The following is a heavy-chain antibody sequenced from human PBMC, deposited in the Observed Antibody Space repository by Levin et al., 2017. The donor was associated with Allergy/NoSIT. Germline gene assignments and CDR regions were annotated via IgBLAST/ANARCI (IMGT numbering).Heavy chain of an antibody. V-gene: IGHV3-30-3*01. CDR2: ISSDGSNK. J-gene: IGHJ4*02. Sequence: PGGSLRLSCAASGFTFSSYPMHWVRQAPGKGLEWVTVISSDGSNKYYADSVKGRFTISRDNSKNTLYLEVNSLRAEDTAVYYCARDRRYSSAWYGLYFDYWGQGSLVTVSS. D-gene: IGHD6-19*01. CDR1: GFTFSSYP. CDR3: ARDRRYSSAWYGLYFDY.